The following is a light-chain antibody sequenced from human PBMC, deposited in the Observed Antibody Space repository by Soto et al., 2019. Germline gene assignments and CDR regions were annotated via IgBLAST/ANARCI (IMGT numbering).Light chain of an antibody. J-gene: IGKJ1*01. V-gene: IGKV1-5*01. CDR3: QRYSSYWT. Sequence: GDRVTFTCRASQSIRSSLAWYQQKPGKAPKLLIYDASSLESGVPSRFSGTASAKEFTITISLLQHDVFANYYRQRYSSYWTFGQGTKVDI. CDR2: DAS. CDR1: QSIRSS.